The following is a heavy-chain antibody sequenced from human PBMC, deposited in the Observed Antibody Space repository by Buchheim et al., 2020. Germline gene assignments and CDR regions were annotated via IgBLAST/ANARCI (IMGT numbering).Heavy chain of an antibody. CDR1: GFSFRDYG. CDR2: ISYDGSKK. D-gene: IGHD3-10*01. Sequence: QVQVVESGGGVVQPGGSPRLSCGASGFSFRDYGMHWVRQAPGKGLEWVAVISYDGSKKYYGDSVKGRCTISSDNSKNMVFLQMNSLRVEDTAVYYCTKAFYYGSGDYYSRMGYFFGMDVWGPGTT. V-gene: IGHV3-30*18. CDR3: TKAFYYGSGDYYSRMGYFFGMDV. J-gene: IGHJ6*02.